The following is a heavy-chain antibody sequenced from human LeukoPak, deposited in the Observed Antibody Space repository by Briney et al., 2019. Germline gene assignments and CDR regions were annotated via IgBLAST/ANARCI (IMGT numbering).Heavy chain of an antibody. Sequence: ASVKVSCKASGYAFTSYGIYWVRQAPGQGLEWMGWISAYNGNTNYAQKLQGRVTMTTDTSTSTAYMELRSLRSDDTAVYYCVYYYDSSGYYSRGYYFDYWGQGTLVTVSS. V-gene: IGHV1-18*01. J-gene: IGHJ4*02. CDR2: ISAYNGNT. CDR3: VYYYDSSGYYSRGYYFDY. D-gene: IGHD3-22*01. CDR1: GYAFTSYG.